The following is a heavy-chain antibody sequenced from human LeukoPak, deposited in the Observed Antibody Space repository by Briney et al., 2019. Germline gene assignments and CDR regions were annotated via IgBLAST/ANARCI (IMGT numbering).Heavy chain of an antibody. Sequence: GSLRLSCAASGFTFSSYEMDWVRQAPGKGLEWVSYISSSGSTIYYADSVKGRFTISRDNAKNSLYLQMNSLRAEDTAVYYCASATPPFDLWGRGTLVTVSS. D-gene: IGHD2-15*01. CDR2: ISSSGSTI. CDR3: ASATPPFDL. J-gene: IGHJ2*01. CDR1: GFTFSSYE. V-gene: IGHV3-48*03.